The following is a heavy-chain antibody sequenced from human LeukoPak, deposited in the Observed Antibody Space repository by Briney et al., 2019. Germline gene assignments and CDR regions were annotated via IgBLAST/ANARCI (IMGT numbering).Heavy chain of an antibody. V-gene: IGHV5-51*01. CDR2: IYPGDSDT. J-gene: IGHJ3*02. CDR1: GYSFTSYW. Sequence: GESLKISCKGSGYSFTSYWIGWVRQMPGKGLEWMGIIYPGDSDTRYSPSFQGQVTISADKSISTAYLQWSSLKASDTAMYYCARYQAWQKDAFDIWGQGTMVTVSS. D-gene: IGHD5-12*01. CDR3: ARYQAWQKDAFDI.